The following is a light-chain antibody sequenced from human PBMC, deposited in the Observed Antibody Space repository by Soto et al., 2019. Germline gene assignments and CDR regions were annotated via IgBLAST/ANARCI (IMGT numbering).Light chain of an antibody. CDR1: QGINSA. CDR3: QQVNSYPST. J-gene: IGKJ5*01. V-gene: IGKV1-13*02. Sequence: AIQLTQSPSSLSASLGARVTITCRASQGINSALAWYQQRPGSAPKLLIYDASTLQSGGPSRLSDSGSGTDFTLTLSSLQPEDFAIYYCQQVNSYPSTCGQGTLLDMK. CDR2: DAS.